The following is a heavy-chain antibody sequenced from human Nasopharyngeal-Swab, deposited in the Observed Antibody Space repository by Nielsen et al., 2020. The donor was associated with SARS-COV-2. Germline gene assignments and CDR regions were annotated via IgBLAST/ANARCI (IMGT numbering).Heavy chain of an antibody. D-gene: IGHD4-23*01. CDR1: GFTFSSYG. J-gene: IGHJ4*02. Sequence: GESLKISCAASGFTFSSYGMHWVRQAPGKGLEWVAVIWYDGSNKYYADSVKGRFTISRDNSKNTLYLQMNSLRAEDTAGYYCARALLRWPDYWGQGTLVTVSS. CDR2: IWYDGSNK. CDR3: ARALLRWPDY. V-gene: IGHV3-33*01.